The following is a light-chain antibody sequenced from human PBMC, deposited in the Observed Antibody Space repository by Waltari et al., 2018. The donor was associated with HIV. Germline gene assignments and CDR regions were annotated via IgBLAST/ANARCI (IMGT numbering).Light chain of an antibody. J-gene: IGLJ3*02. CDR2: DNN. V-gene: IGLV1-51*01. Sequence: QSVLPQPPSVSAAPGQQVTISCSGRRPHLGNHSVPWYQQLPGTAPKLLIYDNNKRPSGIPDRFSGSKSGTSATLGITGLQTGDEADYYCGTWDSSLSAGVFGGGTKLTVL. CDR1: RPHLGNHS. CDR3: GTWDSSLSAGV.